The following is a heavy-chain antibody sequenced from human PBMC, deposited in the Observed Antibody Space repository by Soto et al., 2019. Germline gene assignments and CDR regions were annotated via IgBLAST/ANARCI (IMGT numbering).Heavy chain of an antibody. Sequence: QVQLVQSGAEVNKPESSVKVSCKAPGGTFSTYAISWVRQAPGQGLEWMGGIIPMFGTANYAQRFQDRVTITADESTNTVYRELSSLRSEDTAVYFCASGIQLWLRRINNGYSGWGQGTLVTVSS. D-gene: IGHD5-18*01. CDR3: ASGIQLWLRRINNGYSG. CDR2: IIPMFGTA. V-gene: IGHV1-69*12. CDR1: GGTFSTYA. J-gene: IGHJ4*02.